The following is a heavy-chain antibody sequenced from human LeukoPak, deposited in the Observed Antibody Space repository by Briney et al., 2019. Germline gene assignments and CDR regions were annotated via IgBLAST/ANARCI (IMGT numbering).Heavy chain of an antibody. J-gene: IGHJ5*02. CDR2: INNGGSKT. V-gene: IGHV3-74*01. CDR3: ATSSWFDP. CDR1: GFSFSSYW. Sequence: GGSLRLSCAASGFSFSSYWMHSVRQAPGKGLVWVSRINNGGSKTNYADSVKGRFTISRDNAKNTLYLQMNSLRAEDTAVYYCATSSWFDPWGQGTLVTVSS.